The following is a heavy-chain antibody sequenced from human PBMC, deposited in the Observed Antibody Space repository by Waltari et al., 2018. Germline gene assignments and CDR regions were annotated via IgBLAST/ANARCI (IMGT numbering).Heavy chain of an antibody. CDR3: ARWYDSSEGYFDY. CDR1: GGSISSHY. J-gene: IGHJ4*02. D-gene: IGHD3-22*01. CDR2: IYYSGST. V-gene: IGHV4-59*11. Sequence: QVQLQESGPGLVKPSETLSLTCTVSGGSISSHYWSWIRQPPGKGLEWIGYIYYSGSTNYNPSLKSRVTISVDTSKNQFSLKLSSVTAADTAVYYCARWYDSSEGYFDYWGQGTLVTVSS.